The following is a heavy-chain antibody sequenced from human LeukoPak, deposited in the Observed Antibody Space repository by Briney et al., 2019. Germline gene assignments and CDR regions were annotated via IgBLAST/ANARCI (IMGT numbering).Heavy chain of an antibody. CDR2: IYTGDFDT. CDR3: ARQSGDYSYYYYMDV. J-gene: IGHJ6*03. CDR1: GYTYTKYW. Sequence: GESLRVSCMGSGYTYTKYWISWVRQRLGKGLEWVGIIYTGDFDTKYSPSVRGQVTTSADKSISTAYRQWSSLKASDTAMYYCARQSGDYSYYYYMDVWGKGTTVTISS. V-gene: IGHV5-51*01. D-gene: IGHD2-21*02.